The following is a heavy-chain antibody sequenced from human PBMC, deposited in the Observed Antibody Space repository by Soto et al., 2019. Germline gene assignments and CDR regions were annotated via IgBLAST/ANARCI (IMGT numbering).Heavy chain of an antibody. J-gene: IGHJ4*02. D-gene: IGHD3-10*02. CDR2: MYNSGST. CDR1: GGSISSYY. CDR3: ARSLFGGPGGIFDY. Sequence: PSETLSLTCTVSGGSISSYYWSWIRQPPGKGLEWIGYMYNSGSTNYNPSLKSRVTISEDTSKNQFSLKLSSVTAADTAVYYCARSLFGGPGGIFDYWGQGTLVTVSS. V-gene: IGHV4-59*01.